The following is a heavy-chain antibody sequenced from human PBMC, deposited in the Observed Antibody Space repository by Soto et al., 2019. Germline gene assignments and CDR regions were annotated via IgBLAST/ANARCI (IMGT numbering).Heavy chain of an antibody. Sequence: SETLSLTCTVSGGSISSYYWSWIRQPPGKGLEWIGYIYYSGSTNYNPSLKSRVTISVDTSKNQFSLKLSSVTAADTAVYYCARRDPYYYYMDVWGKGTTVTVSS. V-gene: IGHV4-59*08. CDR2: IYYSGST. CDR1: GGSISSYY. J-gene: IGHJ6*03. CDR3: ARRDPYYYYMDV.